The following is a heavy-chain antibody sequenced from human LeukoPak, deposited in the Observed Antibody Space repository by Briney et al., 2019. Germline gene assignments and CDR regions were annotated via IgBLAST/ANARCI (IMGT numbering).Heavy chain of an antibody. CDR1: GFTFSSYA. CDR3: AKDGIVKSYFDY. Sequence: GGSLRLSCAASGFTFSSYAMSWVRQAPGKGLEWVSAMSGSDDSTYYADSVKGRFTISRDNSKNTLYLQMNSLRAEDTAVYYCAKDGIVKSYFDYWGQGTLVTVSS. V-gene: IGHV3-23*01. D-gene: IGHD1-26*01. CDR2: MSGSDDST. J-gene: IGHJ4*02.